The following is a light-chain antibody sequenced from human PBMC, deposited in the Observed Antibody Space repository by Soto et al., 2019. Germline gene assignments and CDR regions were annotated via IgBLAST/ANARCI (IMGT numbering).Light chain of an antibody. Sequence: DIVLTQSPATLSLSPGKRATLSCRASQSVSSNYVAWFHQKPGQAPRLLIYDASNRATGIPARFSGSGSGTELTITISSLQPEDFETYYCQQSYSTPRTFGQGTRLEIK. CDR3: QQSYSTPRT. CDR2: DAS. CDR1: QSVSSNY. J-gene: IGKJ5*01. V-gene: IGKV3D-20*02.